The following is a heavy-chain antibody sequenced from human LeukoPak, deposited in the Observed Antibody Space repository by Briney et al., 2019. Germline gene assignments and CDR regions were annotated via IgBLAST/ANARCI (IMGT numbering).Heavy chain of an antibody. CDR3: ARDRELRYFDWLAPTTGYYPSFDY. D-gene: IGHD3-9*01. CDR1: GGTFSSYA. CDR2: INTNTGNP. Sequence: ASVKVSCKASGGTFSSYAISWVRQAPGQGLEWMGWINTNTGNPTYAQGFTGRFVFSLDTSVSTAYLQISSLRAEDTAVYYCARDRELRYFDWLAPTTGYYPSFDYWGQGTLVTVSS. J-gene: IGHJ4*02. V-gene: IGHV7-4-1*02.